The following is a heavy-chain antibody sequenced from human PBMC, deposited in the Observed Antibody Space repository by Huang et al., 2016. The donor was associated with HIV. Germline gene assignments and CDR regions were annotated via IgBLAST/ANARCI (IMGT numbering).Heavy chain of an antibody. D-gene: IGHD3-22*01. Sequence: QVQLVQSGAEVKKPGSSVKVSCKASGGSFRNFAIGWVRQAPGQGLEWMGGIIPTRGTANYAQKFQGRVTIIADESMSTAYMELSSLRSEDTAVYYCATVDYYDTSGPQRGYFDNWGQGTLVTVSS. J-gene: IGHJ4*02. V-gene: IGHV1-69*01. CDR3: ATVDYYDTSGPQRGYFDN. CDR1: GGSFRNFA. CDR2: IIPTRGTA.